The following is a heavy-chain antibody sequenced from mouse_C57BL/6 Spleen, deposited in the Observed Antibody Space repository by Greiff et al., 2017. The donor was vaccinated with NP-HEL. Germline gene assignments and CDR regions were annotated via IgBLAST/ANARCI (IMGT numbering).Heavy chain of an antibody. Sequence: EVKLMESGGDLVKPGGSLKLSCAASGFTFSSYGMSWVRQTPDKRLEWVATISSGGSYTYYPDSVKGRFTISRDNAKNTLYLQMSSLKSEDTAMYYCARQERFITTVVAPFAYWGQGTLVTVSA. D-gene: IGHD1-1*01. V-gene: IGHV5-6*01. CDR3: ARQERFITTVVAPFAY. CDR2: ISSGGSYT. J-gene: IGHJ3*01. CDR1: GFTFSSYG.